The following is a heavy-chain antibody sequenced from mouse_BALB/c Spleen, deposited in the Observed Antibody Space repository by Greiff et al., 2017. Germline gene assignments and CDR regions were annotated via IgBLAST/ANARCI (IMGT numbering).Heavy chain of an antibody. Sequence: VQLHQSGAELAKPGASVKMSCKASGYTFTSYWMHWVKQRPGQGLEWIGYINPSTGYTEYNQKFKDKATLTADKSSSTAYMQLSSLTSEDSAVYYCARFAMDYWGQGTSVTVSS. CDR3: ARFAMDY. CDR2: INPSTGYT. V-gene: IGHV1-7*01. J-gene: IGHJ4*01. CDR1: GYTFTSYW.